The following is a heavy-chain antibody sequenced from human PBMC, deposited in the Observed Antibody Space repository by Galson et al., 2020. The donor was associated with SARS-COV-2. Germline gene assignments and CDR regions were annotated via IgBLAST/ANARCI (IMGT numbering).Heavy chain of an antibody. CDR3: ARDRPAYYDFWSGYWYFDY. Sequence: GGSLRLSCAASGFTFSSYWMSWVRQAPGKGLEWVANIKQDGSEKYYVDSVKGRFTISRDNAKNSLYLQMNSLRAEDTAVYYCARDRPAYYDFWSGYWYFDYWGQGTLVTVSS. V-gene: IGHV3-7*01. J-gene: IGHJ4*02. CDR2: IKQDGSEK. D-gene: IGHD3-3*01. CDR1: GFTFSSYW.